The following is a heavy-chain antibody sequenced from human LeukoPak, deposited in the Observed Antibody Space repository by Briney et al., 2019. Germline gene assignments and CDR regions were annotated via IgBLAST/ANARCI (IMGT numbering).Heavy chain of an antibody. CDR2: ISSSSSYI. J-gene: IGHJ4*02. Sequence: GGSLRLSCAASGFTFSSYSMNWVRQAPGKGLEWVSSISSSSSYIYYADSVKGRFTISRDNAKNSLYLQMNSLRAEDTAVYYCARYLSHKIDSNGYLDYWGQGTLVTVSS. CDR3: ARYLSHKIDSNGYLDY. D-gene: IGHD3-22*01. CDR1: GFTFSSYS. V-gene: IGHV3-21*01.